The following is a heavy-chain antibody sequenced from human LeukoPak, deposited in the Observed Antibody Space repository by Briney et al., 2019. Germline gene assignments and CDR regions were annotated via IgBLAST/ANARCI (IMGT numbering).Heavy chain of an antibody. V-gene: IGHV3-7*01. J-gene: IGHJ6*03. CDR1: GFSFSNYW. Sequence: PGGSLRPSCAASGFSFSNYWMSWFRQTPRKGLEWVGNIKEDGSEKYYLDSVKGRFTISRDNTHNSVFLLMSSLRAEDTAVYYCARDVLPAASQYGPQYYMDVWGKGTTVTVSS. D-gene: IGHD6-6*01. CDR2: IKEDGSEK. CDR3: ARDVLPAASQYGPQYYMDV.